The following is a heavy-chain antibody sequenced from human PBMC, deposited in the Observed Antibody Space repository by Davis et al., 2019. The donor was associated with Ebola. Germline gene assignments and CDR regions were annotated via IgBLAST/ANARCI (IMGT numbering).Heavy chain of an antibody. V-gene: IGHV3-30*03. J-gene: IGHJ6*02. CDR2: ISYDGSNK. D-gene: IGHD3-3*01. CDR3: ARDYDFWSGHYYYYGMDV. CDR1: GFTFSSYG. Sequence: GESLKISCAASGFTFSSYGMHWVRQAPGKGLEWVAVISYDGSNKYYADSVKGRFTISRDNSKNTLYLQMNSLRAEDTAVYYCARDYDFWSGHYYYYGMDVWGQGTTVTVSS.